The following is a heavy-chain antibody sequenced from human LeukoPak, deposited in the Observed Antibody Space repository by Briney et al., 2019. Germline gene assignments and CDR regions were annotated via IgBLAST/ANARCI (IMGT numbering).Heavy chain of an antibody. D-gene: IGHD2-15*01. Sequence: GGSLRLSCAASGFTFSSYGMHWVRQAPGKGLEWVAVISYDGSTKYYADSVKGRFTISRDNSKNTLNLQMNSLRTEDTAVYYCAKARDIDSFAFDVWGQGTMVTVS. J-gene: IGHJ3*01. CDR2: ISYDGSTK. CDR1: GFTFSSYG. V-gene: IGHV3-30*18. CDR3: AKARDIDSFAFDV.